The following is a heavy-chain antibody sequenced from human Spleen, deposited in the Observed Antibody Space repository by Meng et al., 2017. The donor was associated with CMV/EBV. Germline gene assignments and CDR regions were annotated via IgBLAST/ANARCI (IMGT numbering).Heavy chain of an antibody. V-gene: IGHV4-39*07. CDR1: GGSISSSSYY. CDR3: ARIAAALNWFDP. J-gene: IGHJ5*02. CDR2: IYYSGST. D-gene: IGHD6-13*01. Sequence: QLQLQASGPGLVKPSEALSLTCTVSGGSISSSSYYWGWIRQPPGKGLEWIGSIYYSGSTYYNPSLKSRVTISVDTSKNQFSLKLSSVTAADTAVYYCARIAAALNWFDPWGRGTLVTVSS.